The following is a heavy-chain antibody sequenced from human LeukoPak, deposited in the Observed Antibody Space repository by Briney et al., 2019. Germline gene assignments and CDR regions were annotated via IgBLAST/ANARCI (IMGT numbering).Heavy chain of an antibody. CDR1: GFTFSSYW. V-gene: IGHV3-74*01. CDR3: ARCDYSSSSDFDY. Sequence: GGSLRLSCAASGFTFSSYWMHWVRQAPGKGLVWVSRINSYGSTTSYADSVKGRFTISRDNAKNTLFLQMDSLRAEDTAVYYCARCDYSSSSDFDYLGQGTLVTVSS. J-gene: IGHJ4*02. CDR2: INSYGSTT. D-gene: IGHD6-6*01.